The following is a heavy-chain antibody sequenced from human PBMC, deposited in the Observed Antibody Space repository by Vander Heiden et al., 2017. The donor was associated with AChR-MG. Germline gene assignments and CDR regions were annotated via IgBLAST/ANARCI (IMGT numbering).Heavy chain of an antibody. V-gene: IGHV3-21*01. CDR3: ARDRAYSSSSLIAY. CDR2: ISSSSSYI. D-gene: IGHD6-6*01. Sequence: EVQLVESGGGLVKPGGSLRLSCAASGSTFSSYSMNWVRQAPGKGLEWVSSISSSSSYIYYADSVKGRFTISRDNAKNSLYLQMNSLRAEDTAVYYCARDRAYSSSSLIAYWGQGTLVTVSS. J-gene: IGHJ4*02. CDR1: GSTFSSYS.